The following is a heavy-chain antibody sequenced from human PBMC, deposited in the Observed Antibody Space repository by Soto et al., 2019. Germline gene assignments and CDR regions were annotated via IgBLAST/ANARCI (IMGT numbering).Heavy chain of an antibody. CDR1: GGTFSSYA. J-gene: IGHJ6*02. Sequence: QVQLVQSGAEVKKPGSSVKVSCKASGGTFSSYAISWVRQAPGQGLEWMGGIIPIFGTANYAQKFQGRVTITADESTSTAYMELSSLRSEDTAVYYCARDRSQLAAAGNYYSYGMDVWGQGTTVTVSS. CDR2: IIPIFGTA. D-gene: IGHD6-13*01. CDR3: ARDRSQLAAAGNYYSYGMDV. V-gene: IGHV1-69*01.